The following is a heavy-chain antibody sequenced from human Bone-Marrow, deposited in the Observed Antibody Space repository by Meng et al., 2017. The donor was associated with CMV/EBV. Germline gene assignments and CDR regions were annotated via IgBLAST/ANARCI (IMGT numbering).Heavy chain of an antibody. CDR1: GGSFSGYY. Sequence: SETLSLTCAVYGGSFSGYYWSWIRQPPGKGLEWIGEINHSGSTNYNPSLKSRVTISVDTSKNQFSLKLSSVTAADTAVYYCAKNRPIVPAATFDYWGQGTLVTVSS. CDR2: INHSGST. CDR3: AKNRPIVPAATFDY. V-gene: IGHV4-34*01. J-gene: IGHJ4*02. D-gene: IGHD2-2*01.